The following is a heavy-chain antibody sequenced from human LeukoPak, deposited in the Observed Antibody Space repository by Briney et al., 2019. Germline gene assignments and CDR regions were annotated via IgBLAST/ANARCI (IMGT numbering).Heavy chain of an antibody. CDR3: ARGRVDKRRSGYYYYMDV. J-gene: IGHJ6*03. CDR2: IYYSGST. V-gene: IGHV4-59*12. Sequence: SGTLSLTCTVSGGSISNYYRSWIRQPPGKGLEWIGYIYYSGSTNYNPSLKSRVTISVDTSKNQFSLKLSSVTAADTAVYYCARGRVDKRRSGYYYYMDVWGKGTTVTVSS. D-gene: IGHD5-12*01. CDR1: GGSISNYY.